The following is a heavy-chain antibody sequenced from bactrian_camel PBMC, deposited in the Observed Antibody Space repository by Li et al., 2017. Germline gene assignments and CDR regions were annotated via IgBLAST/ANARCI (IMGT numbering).Heavy chain of an antibody. CDR1: GITFSRHD. CDR3: AAGSETYDSPSAEPGPVCDYNY. J-gene: IGHJ4*01. CDR2: ITSLPSLFRVA. V-gene: IGHV3S40*01. D-gene: IGHD1*01. Sequence: DVQLVESGGGLVQPGESLRLSCVASGITFSRHDMSWVRQAPGKEVEWVAGITSLPSLFRVASYADSVKGRFTISRDNAKNTVYLQMHSLKLEDSVMYYCAAGSETYDSPSAEPGPVCDYNYWGRGPRSPSP.